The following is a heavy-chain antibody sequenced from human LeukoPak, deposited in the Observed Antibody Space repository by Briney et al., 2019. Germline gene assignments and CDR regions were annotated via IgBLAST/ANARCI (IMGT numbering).Heavy chain of an antibody. CDR1: GFTFSNAW. CDR3: TRDGSQGPSFPDYYDSSGYYYVAAFDI. J-gene: IGHJ3*02. CDR2: IRSKAYGGTT. D-gene: IGHD3-22*01. Sequence: GGSLRLSCAASGFTFSNAWMSWVRQAPGKGLEWVGFIRSKAYGGTTEYAASVKGRFTISRDDSKSIAYLQMNSLKTEDTAVYYCTRDGSQGPSFPDYYDSSGYYYVAAFDIWGQGTMVTVSS. V-gene: IGHV3-49*04.